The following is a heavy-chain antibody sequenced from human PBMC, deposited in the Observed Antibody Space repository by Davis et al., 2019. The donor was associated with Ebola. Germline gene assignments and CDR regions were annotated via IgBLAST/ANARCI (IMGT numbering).Heavy chain of an antibody. J-gene: IGHJ6*02. Sequence: SVKVSCKASGGTFSSYAISWVRQAPGQGLEWMGRIIPILGIANYAQKFQGRVTMTRDTSTSTVYMELSSLRSEDTAVYYCARVPYSSSDLYWYYGMDVWGQGTTVTVSS. V-gene: IGHV1-69*04. CDR2: IIPILGIA. CDR1: GGTFSSYA. CDR3: ARVPYSSSDLYWYYGMDV. D-gene: IGHD6-13*01.